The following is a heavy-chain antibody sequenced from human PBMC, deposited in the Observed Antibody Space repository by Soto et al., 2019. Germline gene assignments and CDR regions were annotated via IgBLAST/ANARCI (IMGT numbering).Heavy chain of an antibody. CDR2: IYYSETT. D-gene: IGHD5-12*01. Sequence: SLTCTVSGASISSGDYYWSWIRQPPGKGQEWIGYIYYSETTYYNPSLKSRLTISVDTSKNQFSLKLSSMTAADTAKYFCATEGNLGRWLQPLDFWGQGTLVTVSS. CDR3: ATEGNLGRWLQPLDF. V-gene: IGHV4-30-4*01. J-gene: IGHJ4*02. CDR1: GASISSGDYY.